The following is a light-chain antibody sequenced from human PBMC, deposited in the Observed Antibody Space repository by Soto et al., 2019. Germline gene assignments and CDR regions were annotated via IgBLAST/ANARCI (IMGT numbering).Light chain of an antibody. CDR1: QSVSSSY. CDR3: QHYNNWPPWT. V-gene: IGKV3-15*01. J-gene: IGKJ1*01. Sequence: EIVLTQSPGTLSLSPGERATLSCRASQSVSSSYLAWYQQKPGQAPRLLIYGASIRATGIPARFSGSGSGTEFTLTISSLQSEDFAVYYCQHYNNWPPWTFGQGTKVDIK. CDR2: GAS.